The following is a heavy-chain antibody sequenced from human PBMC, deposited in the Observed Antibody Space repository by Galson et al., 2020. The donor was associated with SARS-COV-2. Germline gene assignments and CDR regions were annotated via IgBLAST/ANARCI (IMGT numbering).Heavy chain of an antibody. J-gene: IGHJ5*02. CDR1: GGSITSGGYS. V-gene: IGHV4-30-2*01. CDR3: ARSVIVRGIITGNWFDP. CDR2: SGTP. Sequence: ETSETLSLTCPVSGGSITSGGYSWSWIRQAPEKGLEWTGSGTPYYNPSLKSRVTILVDRSKNQFSLKLSSVTAADTAVYYCARSVIVRGIITGNWFDPWGQGTLVTVSS. D-gene: IGHD3-10*01.